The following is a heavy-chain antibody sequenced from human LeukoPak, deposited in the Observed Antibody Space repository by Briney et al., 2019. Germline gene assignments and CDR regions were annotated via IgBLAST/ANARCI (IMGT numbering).Heavy chain of an antibody. CDR2: IYYTGST. D-gene: IGHD1-14*01. J-gene: IGHJ4*02. V-gene: IGHV4-59*11. Sequence: PSETLSLTCTVSGGSISNRFWSWIRQPPGKGLEWIGYIYYTGSTRYNPSLASRVTISVDTSKNQFSLKLNSVTAADTAVYYCAKYVYFSLDFWGQGSLVTVSS. CDR1: GGSISNRF. CDR3: AKYVYFSLDF.